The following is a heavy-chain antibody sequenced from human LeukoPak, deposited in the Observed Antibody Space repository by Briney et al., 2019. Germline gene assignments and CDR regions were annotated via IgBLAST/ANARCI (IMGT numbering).Heavy chain of an antibody. CDR3: ARIAGTRDADI. Sequence: GESLKISCKGSGYSFSDFWIAWVRQMPGKGLEWMGIIYPGDSDTRYSPSFQGQVTISADKSISTAYLQWSSLKASDTAMYYCARIAGTRDADIWGQGTMVTVSS. D-gene: IGHD6-13*01. CDR2: IYPGDSDT. J-gene: IGHJ3*02. CDR1: GYSFSDFW. V-gene: IGHV5-51*01.